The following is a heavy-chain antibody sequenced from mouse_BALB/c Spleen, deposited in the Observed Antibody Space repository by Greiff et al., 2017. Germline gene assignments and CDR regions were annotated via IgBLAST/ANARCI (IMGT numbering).Heavy chain of an antibody. D-gene: IGHD2-1*01. V-gene: IGHV2-5-1*01. CDR1: GFSLTSYG. Sequence: VKLMESGPSLVQPSQSLSITCTVSGFSLTSYGVHWVRQSPGKGLEWLGVIWRGGSTDYNAAFMSRLSITKDNSKSQVFFKMNSLQADDTAIYYCAKEGYGNYPAWFAYWGQGTLVTVSA. CDR2: IWRGGST. CDR3: AKEGYGNYPAWFAY. J-gene: IGHJ3*01.